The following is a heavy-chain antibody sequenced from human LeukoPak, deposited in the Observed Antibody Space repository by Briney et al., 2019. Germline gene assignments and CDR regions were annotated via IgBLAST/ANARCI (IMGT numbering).Heavy chain of an antibody. J-gene: IGHJ5*02. CDR3: ARYIVVVPSYYNWFDP. V-gene: IGHV4-31*03. CDR2: IYYSGST. CDR1: GGSISSGGSY. D-gene: IGHD2-2*01. Sequence: PSETLSLTCTVSGGSISSGGSYWSWIRDNPGKGLEWIGYIYYSGSTYYNPSLKSRVTISVDTSKNQFSLKLSSVTAADTAVYYCARYIVVVPSYYNWFDPWGQGTLVTVSP.